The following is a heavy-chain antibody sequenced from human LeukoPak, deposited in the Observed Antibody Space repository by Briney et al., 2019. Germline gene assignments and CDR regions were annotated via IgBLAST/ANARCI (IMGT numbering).Heavy chain of an antibody. CDR1: VGTFTTYA. D-gene: IGHD6-13*01. V-gene: IGHV1-69*04. CDR3: ARVPQGSSWPYYFDY. J-gene: IGHJ4*02. CDR2: IVPILGTA. Sequence: ASLKVSSTASVGTFTTYAISWVRQAPGQGLEWVGRIVPILGTANYAQKVKGRVTITADRCTTTAYMELSSLRSEDTAVYYCARVPQGSSWPYYFDYWGQGTLVTVSS.